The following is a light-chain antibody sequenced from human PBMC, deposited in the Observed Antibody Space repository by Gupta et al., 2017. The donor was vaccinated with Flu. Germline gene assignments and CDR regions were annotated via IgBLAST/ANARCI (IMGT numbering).Light chain of an antibody. CDR1: SSDVGRSNS. CDR2: DVS. J-gene: IGLJ1*01. Sequence: QSALTQPASVSGSPGQSINISCTGTSSDVGRSNSVSWDRQHPGKAPSLIIYDVSSRPSGVSSRFSGSKSGNTASLTISGLRAEDETDYYCSSYTSTNTFYVFGTGTKVT. CDR3: SSYTSTNTFYV. V-gene: IGLV2-14*01.